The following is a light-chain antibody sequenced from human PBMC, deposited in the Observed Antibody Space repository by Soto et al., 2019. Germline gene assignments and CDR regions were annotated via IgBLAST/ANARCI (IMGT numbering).Light chain of an antibody. J-gene: IGKJ4*01. Sequence: DIQMTQSPSSLSASVGDRVTITCQASQDIKNYLNWYQQKSGKAPKLLIYDASDLETGVPSRFSGSVSGTDFSFTINSLQPEDIATYDCQQYDNLPLTFGGGTQVAIK. CDR2: DAS. CDR3: QQYDNLPLT. CDR1: QDIKNY. V-gene: IGKV1-33*01.